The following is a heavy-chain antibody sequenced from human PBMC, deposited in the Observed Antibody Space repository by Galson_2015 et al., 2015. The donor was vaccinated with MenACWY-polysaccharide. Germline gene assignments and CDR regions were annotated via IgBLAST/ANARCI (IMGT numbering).Heavy chain of an antibody. CDR3: TTGAGSYTMWTGGGFDI. V-gene: IGHV3-23*01. J-gene: IGHJ3*02. CDR1: GFAFSSYA. CDR2: ISGGGITT. D-gene: IGHD2-2*02. Sequence: SLRLSCAASGFAFSSYAMSWVRQAPGKGLEWVSVISGGGITTNYADSVKGRFTISRDNSKNSLYLQVNSLRAEDTAVYYCTTGAGSYTMWTGGGFDIWGQGTMVTVSS.